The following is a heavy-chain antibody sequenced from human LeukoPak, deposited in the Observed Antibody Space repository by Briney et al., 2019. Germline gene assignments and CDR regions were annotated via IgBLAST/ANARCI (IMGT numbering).Heavy chain of an antibody. Sequence: GGSLRLSCAASGFTFSSYSMNWVRQAPGKGLEWVSSISSSSSYIYYADSVKGRFTISRDNAKNSLYLQMNSMRAEDTAVYYCARDAIPTTTNWFDPWGQGTLVTVSS. CDR3: ARDAIPTTTNWFDP. CDR2: ISSSSSYI. CDR1: GFTFSSYS. D-gene: IGHD1-1*01. J-gene: IGHJ5*02. V-gene: IGHV3-21*01.